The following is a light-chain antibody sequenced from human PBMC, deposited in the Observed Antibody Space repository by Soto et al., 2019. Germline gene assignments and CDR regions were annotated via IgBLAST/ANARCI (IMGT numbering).Light chain of an antibody. CDR3: QQRSNWPLT. V-gene: IGKV3-11*01. J-gene: IGKJ4*01. CDR2: DAS. Sequence: EIVLTQSPVTLSLSPGERATLSCRASQSVSSYLACYQQKPGQAPRLLIYDASNRATGIPARFSGSGSGTDFTLTISSLEPEDFAVYYRQQRSNWPLTFGGGTKVDIK. CDR1: QSVSSY.